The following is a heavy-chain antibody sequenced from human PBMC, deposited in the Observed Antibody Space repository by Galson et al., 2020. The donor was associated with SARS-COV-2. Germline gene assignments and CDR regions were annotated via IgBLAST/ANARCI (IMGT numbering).Heavy chain of an antibody. CDR3: ARDSLTYYDILTGYSLWYYGMDV. CDR1: GYTFTRYD. Sequence: ASVKVSCKASGYTFTRYDINWVRQATGQGLEWMGWMNPNGVDRGYAQKFQGRVTMTSSTSISTAYMELSSLRSEDTAVYYCARDSLTYYDILTGYSLWYYGMDVWGQGTTVTVSS. V-gene: IGHV1-8*01. CDR2: MNPNGVDR. J-gene: IGHJ6*02. D-gene: IGHD3-9*01.